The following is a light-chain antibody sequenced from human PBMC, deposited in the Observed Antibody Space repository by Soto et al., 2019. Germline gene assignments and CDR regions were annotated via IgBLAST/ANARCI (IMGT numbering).Light chain of an antibody. V-gene: IGLV2-8*01. CDR2: EVT. Sequence: QSALTQPPSASGSPRQSVTISCTGTSGDVGGYNYVSWYQQHPGKVPKLLIYEVTRRPSGVPDRFSGSKSGNTASLTVSALQAEDEAHYYCSSYAGNNVVIFGGGTQLTVL. J-gene: IGLJ2*01. CDR3: SSYAGNNVVI. CDR1: SGDVGGYNY.